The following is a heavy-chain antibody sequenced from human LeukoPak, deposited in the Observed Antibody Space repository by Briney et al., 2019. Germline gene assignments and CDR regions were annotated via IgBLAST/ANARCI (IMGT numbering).Heavy chain of an antibody. CDR1: GFTFSSYA. J-gene: IGHJ4*02. D-gene: IGHD6-13*01. Sequence: GGSLRLSCVASGFTFSSYAMSWFRQAPGKGLEWVSAISTSGGSTYYADSVKGRFTISRDNSKNTLYLQMNSLRAEDTAVYYCAKAMMYSSTWYYFDYWGQGTLVTVSS. CDR2: ISTSGGST. V-gene: IGHV3-23*01. CDR3: AKAMMYSSTWYYFDY.